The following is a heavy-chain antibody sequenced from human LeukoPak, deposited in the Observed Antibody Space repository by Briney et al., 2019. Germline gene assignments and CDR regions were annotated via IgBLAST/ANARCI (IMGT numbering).Heavy chain of an antibody. CDR1: GFTFSSYA. J-gene: IGHJ6*03. D-gene: IGHD6-13*01. CDR3: ARDSSGIAAAGTFDYYYYYMDV. CDR2: ISYDGSNK. V-gene: IGHV3-30*04. Sequence: QPGGSLRLSCAASGFTFSSYAMHWVRQAPGKGLEWVAVISYDGSNKYYADSVKGRFTISRDNAKNSLYLQMNSLRAEDTAVYYCARDSSGIAAAGTFDYYYYYMDVWGKGTTVTISS.